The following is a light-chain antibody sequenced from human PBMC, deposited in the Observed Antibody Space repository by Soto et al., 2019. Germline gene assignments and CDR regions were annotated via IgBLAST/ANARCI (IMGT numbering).Light chain of an antibody. CDR3: NSYTTLSNRV. CDR1: STDIGAYNY. CDR2: EVT. Sequence: SVLAQPPSVSGSPGQSITISCSGTSTDIGAYNYVSWYQQHPGKAPKLLIYEVTNRPSGVSNRFSGSKSGNTASLTISGLQAEDEDNYYCNSYTTLSNRVFGTGTKVTV. V-gene: IGLV2-14*01. J-gene: IGLJ1*01.